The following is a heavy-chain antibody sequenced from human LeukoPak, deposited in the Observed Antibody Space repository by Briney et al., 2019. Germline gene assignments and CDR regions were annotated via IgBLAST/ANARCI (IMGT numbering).Heavy chain of an antibody. J-gene: IGHJ5*02. Sequence: SETLSLTCTVSGGSISSSSYYWGWIRQPPGKGLEWIATIYYSGSAFYNPSLKSRVTISADTSKNQFSLNLRSVTAADTAVYYCARRTMSPAGIPDYFAPWGQGTLVTVSS. CDR1: GGSISSSSYY. CDR2: IYYSGSA. D-gene: IGHD3-10*02. V-gene: IGHV4-39*01. CDR3: ARRTMSPAGIPDYFAP.